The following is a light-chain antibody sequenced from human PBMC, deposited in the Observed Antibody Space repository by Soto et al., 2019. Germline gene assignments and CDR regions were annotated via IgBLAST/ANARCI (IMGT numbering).Light chain of an antibody. CDR2: ENN. CDR3: QSYDRSTVV. CDR1: SGSIASND. J-gene: IGLJ2*01. V-gene: IGLV6-57*04. Sequence: NFLLTQPHSVSESPGKTVTLSCTRSSGSIASNDVQWYQQRPGSAPTTVIYENNQRPSGVPDRFSGSTDGSSNSASLTISVLQTEDEADYYCQSYDRSTVVFGGGTKLTVL.